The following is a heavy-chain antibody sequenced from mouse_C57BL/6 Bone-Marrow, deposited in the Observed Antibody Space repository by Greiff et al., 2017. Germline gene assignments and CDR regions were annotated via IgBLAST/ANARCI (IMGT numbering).Heavy chain of an antibody. V-gene: IGHV2-2*01. CDR1: GFSLTSYG. J-gene: IGHJ4*01. CDR2: IWSGGST. D-gene: IGHD1-1*01. CDR3: ARNGAYYYGSSYYYAMDY. Sequence: HVQLQQSGPGLVQPSQSLSITCTVSGFSLTSYGVHWVRQSPGKGLEWLGVIWSGGSTDYNAAFISRLSISKDNSKSQVFFKMNSLQADDTAIYYCARNGAYYYGSSYYYAMDYWGQGTSVTVSS.